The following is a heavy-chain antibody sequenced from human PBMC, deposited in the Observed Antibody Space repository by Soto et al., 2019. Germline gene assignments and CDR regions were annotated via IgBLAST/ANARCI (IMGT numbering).Heavy chain of an antibody. D-gene: IGHD6-13*01. Sequence: PSETLSLTCAVSGGSISSGGYSWSWIRQPPGKGLEWIGYIYHSGSTYYNPSLKSRVTISVDRSKNQFSLKLSSVTAADTAVYYCARAEMGIAEAGNTGLDWFDPWGQGTLVTVSS. J-gene: IGHJ5*02. CDR2: IYHSGST. CDR1: GGSISSGGYS. CDR3: ARAEMGIAEAGNTGLDWFDP. V-gene: IGHV4-30-2*01.